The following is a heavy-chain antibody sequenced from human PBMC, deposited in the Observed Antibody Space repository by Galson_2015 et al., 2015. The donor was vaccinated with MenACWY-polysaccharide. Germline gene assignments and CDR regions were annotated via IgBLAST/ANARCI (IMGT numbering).Heavy chain of an antibody. J-gene: IGHJ4*02. D-gene: IGHD2-21*01. V-gene: IGHV3-48*01. CDR2: ISRSSGTI. CDR3: ASTCPNSF. CDR1: GFNFSSNS. Sequence: SLRLSCAASGFNFSSNSMNWVRQAPGKGLEWVSYISRSSGTIYYADSVKCRFTNARHDAKNSLYLQMNSLRAEGTAVYYCASTCPNSFWGQGTRVIVSS.